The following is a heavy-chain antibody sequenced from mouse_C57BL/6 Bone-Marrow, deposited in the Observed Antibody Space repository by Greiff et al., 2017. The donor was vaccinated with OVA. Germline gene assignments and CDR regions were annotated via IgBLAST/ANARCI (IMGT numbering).Heavy chain of an antibody. CDR1: GYTFTDYY. CDR2: INPYNGGT. V-gene: IGHV1-19*01. CDR3: ARDYYGSSYEAWFAY. D-gene: IGHD1-1*01. Sequence: EVQVVESGPVLVKPGASVKMSCKASGYTFTDYYMNWVQQSHGKSLEWIGVINPYNGGTSYNQKFKGKATLTVDKASSTAYMELNSLISEDSAVYYCARDYYGSSYEAWFAYWGQGTLVTVSA. J-gene: IGHJ3*01.